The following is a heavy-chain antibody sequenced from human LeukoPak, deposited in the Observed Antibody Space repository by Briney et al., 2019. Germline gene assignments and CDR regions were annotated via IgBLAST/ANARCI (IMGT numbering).Heavy chain of an antibody. D-gene: IGHD3-16*01. Sequence: ASVKVSCKASGYTFTSYAMQWVRQAPGQRLEWMGWINAGNGNTKYSQKFQGRVTITRDTSASTAYMELSSLRSEDTAVYYCARDLLAYPFDPWGQGTLVTVSS. CDR1: GYTFTSYA. J-gene: IGHJ5*02. CDR3: ARDLLAYPFDP. CDR2: INAGNGNT. V-gene: IGHV1-3*01.